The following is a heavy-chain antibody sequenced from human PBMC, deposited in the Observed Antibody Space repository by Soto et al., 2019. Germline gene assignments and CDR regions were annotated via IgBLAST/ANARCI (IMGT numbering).Heavy chain of an antibody. CDR1: GFTFSSYA. J-gene: IGHJ4*02. Sequence: GSLRLSCAASGFTFSSYAMSWVRQAPGKGLEWVSAISGSGGSTYYAVSVKGRFTSARDNSKNTLYLQMNSLRAEDTAVYYCAKDLSLTWPGEAYWGQGTLVTVSS. V-gene: IGHV3-23*01. D-gene: IGHD3-10*01. CDR2: ISGSGGST. CDR3: AKDLSLTWPGEAY.